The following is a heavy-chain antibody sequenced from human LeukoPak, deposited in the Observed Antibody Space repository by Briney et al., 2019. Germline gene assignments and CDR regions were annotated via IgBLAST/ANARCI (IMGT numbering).Heavy chain of an antibody. CDR1: GFTFSDYY. CDR2: SSTSGSPI. V-gene: IGHV3-11*01. J-gene: IGHJ4*02. Sequence: GGSLRLSCAASGFTFSDYYMSWIRQAPGKGLEWVAYSSTSGSPISYADSVKGRFTISRDNAQNSLYLQMKSLRAEDTAVYYCARDRTPIDYWGQGTLVTVSS. CDR3: ARDRTPIDY.